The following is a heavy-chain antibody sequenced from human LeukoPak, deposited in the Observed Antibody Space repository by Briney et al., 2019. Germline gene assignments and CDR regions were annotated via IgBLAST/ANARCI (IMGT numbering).Heavy chain of an antibody. CDR3: AKAGDYNYYYYTDV. V-gene: IGHV3-9*01. Sequence: GRSLRLSCAASGFTFDDYAMHWVRQAPGKGLEWVSGISWNSGSIGYADSVKGRFTISRDNAKNSLYLQMNSLRAEDTALYYCAKAGDYNYYYYTDVWGKGTTVTVSS. CDR2: ISWNSGSI. CDR1: GFTFDDYA. J-gene: IGHJ6*03. D-gene: IGHD2-21*02.